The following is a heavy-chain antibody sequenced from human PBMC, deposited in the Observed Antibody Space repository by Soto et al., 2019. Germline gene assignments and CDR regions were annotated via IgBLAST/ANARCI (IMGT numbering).Heavy chain of an antibody. CDR1: DDSISSYF. CDR3: ARVRGGYYGSGSYYTPDH. D-gene: IGHD3-10*01. CDR2: IYYSGST. V-gene: IGHV4-59*01. Sequence: PSETLSLTCTVSDDSISSYFWNWIRQPPGKGLEWIGYIYYSGSTNYNPSLKSRVTISIDTSKNQFSLKLSSVTAADTAVYFCARVRGGYYGSGSYYTPDHWGQGTLVTVSS. J-gene: IGHJ4*02.